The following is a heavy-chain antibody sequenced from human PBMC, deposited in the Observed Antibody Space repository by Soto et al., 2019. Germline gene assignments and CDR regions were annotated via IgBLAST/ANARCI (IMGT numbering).Heavy chain of an antibody. Sequence: QVQLQESGPGLVKPSETLSLTCTVSGGSISSYYWSWIRQHPGKGLEWIGYIYYSGSTNYNPSLKSRVTISVDTSKNQFSLKLSSVTAADTAVYYCARVGKKCELPHWYFDLWGRGTLVTVSS. CDR2: IYYSGST. J-gene: IGHJ2*01. CDR3: ARVGKKCELPHWYFDL. CDR1: GGSISSYY. D-gene: IGHD1-26*01. V-gene: IGHV4-59*01.